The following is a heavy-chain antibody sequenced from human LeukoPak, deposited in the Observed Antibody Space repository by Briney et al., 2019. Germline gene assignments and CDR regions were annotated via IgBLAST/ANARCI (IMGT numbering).Heavy chain of an antibody. D-gene: IGHD3-22*01. CDR1: GYTFTSYG. Sequence: ASEKVSCKASGYTFTSYGISWVRQAPGQGLEWMGWISAYNGNTNYAQKLQGRVTMTTDTSTSTAYMELRSLRSDDTAVYYCARDRSQTYYYDSSGYRTFDYWGQGTLVTVSS. CDR3: ARDRSQTYYYDSSGYRTFDY. CDR2: ISAYNGNT. V-gene: IGHV1-18*01. J-gene: IGHJ4*02.